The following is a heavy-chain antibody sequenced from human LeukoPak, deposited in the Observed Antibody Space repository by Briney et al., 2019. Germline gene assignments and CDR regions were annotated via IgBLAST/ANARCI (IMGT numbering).Heavy chain of an antibody. Sequence: SDTLSLLCTVSGRSINSSSYHWGWIRQPPGKRMEWNGRIYYSGSTYYHPSLKIRLPLTLHTSQNHFPLKLPPVTAPHTAVFYFARHPDHDYSNEGAFDIWGQGTMVTVSS. V-gene: IGHV4-39*01. CDR2: IYYSGST. D-gene: IGHD4-11*01. J-gene: IGHJ3*02. CDR1: GRSINSSSYH. CDR3: ARHPDHDYSNEGAFDI.